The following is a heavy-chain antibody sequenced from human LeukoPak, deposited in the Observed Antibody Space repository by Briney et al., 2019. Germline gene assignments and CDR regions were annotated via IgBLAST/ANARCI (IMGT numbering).Heavy chain of an antibody. Sequence: PSETLSLTCTVSGGSISSYYWSWIRQPAGKGLEWMGRIYTSGSTNYNPSLKSRVTMSVDTSKNQFSLLLSSVTAEYTAVYYCARDLRPITMVRGVTNGMDVWGQGTTVTVSS. CDR3: ARDLRPITMVRGVTNGMDV. V-gene: IGHV4-4*07. J-gene: IGHJ6*02. D-gene: IGHD3-10*01. CDR2: IYTSGST. CDR1: GGSISSYY.